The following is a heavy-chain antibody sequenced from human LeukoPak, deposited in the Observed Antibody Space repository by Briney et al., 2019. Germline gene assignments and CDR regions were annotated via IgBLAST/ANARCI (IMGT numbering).Heavy chain of an antibody. CDR3: ARAPITMMEGWWRFDP. CDR1: GYTFTSYD. V-gene: IGHV1-8*03. D-gene: IGHD3-22*01. J-gene: IGHJ5*02. CDR2: MNPNSGNT. Sequence: ASVKVSCKASGYTFTSYDINWVRQAPGQGLEWMGWMNPNSGNTGYAQEFQGRVTITRNTSISTAYMELSSLRSEDTAVYYCARAPITMMEGWWRFDPWGQGTLVTVSS.